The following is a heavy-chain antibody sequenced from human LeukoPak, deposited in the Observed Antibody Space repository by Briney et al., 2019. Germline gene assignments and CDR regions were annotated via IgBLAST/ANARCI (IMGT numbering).Heavy chain of an antibody. CDR3: AGWEYVGYGWGITDDGNY. V-gene: IGHV3-66*01. CDR2: IYSGGST. Sequence: GGSLRLSCAASGFTVSSNYMSWVRQAPGEGLEWVSVIYSGGSTYYADSVKGRFTISRDNSKNTLYPQMNSLRAEDTAVYYCAGWEYVGYGWGITDDGNYWGQGTLVTVSS. CDR1: GFTVSSNY. J-gene: IGHJ4*02. D-gene: IGHD3-10*01.